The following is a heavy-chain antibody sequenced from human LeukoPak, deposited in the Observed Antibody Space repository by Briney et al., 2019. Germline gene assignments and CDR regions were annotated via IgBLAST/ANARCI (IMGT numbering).Heavy chain of an antibody. Sequence: PSETLSLTCTVSGGPNSSYYWSWLRQPPGKGLEWIGSMYMVGSTYYNPSLKSRVTISVDTSKNQFSLKLSSVTAADTAVYYCARTRYSSGVYADYWGQGTLGTVSS. J-gene: IGHJ4*02. D-gene: IGHD6-19*01. V-gene: IGHV4-4*08. CDR3: ARTRYSSGVYADY. CDR2: MYMVGST. CDR1: GGPNSSYY.